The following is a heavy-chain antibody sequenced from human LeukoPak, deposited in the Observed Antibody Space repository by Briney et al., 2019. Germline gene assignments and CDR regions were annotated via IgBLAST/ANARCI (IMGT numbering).Heavy chain of an antibody. CDR1: GFTFSTYA. Sequence: PGGSLRLSCAASGFTFSTYAMSWVRQAPGKGLERVSTFSGSGGRTLYADPVKGRFVISRDNSKNTLYLQMNSLRAEDTAVYYCAKVTSSYNYFDYWGQGAPVTVSS. J-gene: IGHJ4*02. CDR3: AKVTSSYNYFDY. CDR2: FSGSGGRT. D-gene: IGHD2-2*01. V-gene: IGHV3-23*01.